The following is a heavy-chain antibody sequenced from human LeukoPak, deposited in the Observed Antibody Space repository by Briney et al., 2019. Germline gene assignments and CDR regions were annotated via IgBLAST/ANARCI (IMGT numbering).Heavy chain of an antibody. CDR2: IYSSGTT. J-gene: IGHJ3*02. CDR1: DGSSSRYY. D-gene: IGHD1-26*01. Sequence: SETLSLTCNVSDGSSSRYYWSWIRQPPGKGLEWIGYIYSSGTTNYNPSLKSRVTLSVDTSKNQFSLKLNSVTAADTAVYYCARHVSYTGDAFDIWGQGTMVTVYS. V-gene: IGHV4-59*08. CDR3: ARHVSYTGDAFDI.